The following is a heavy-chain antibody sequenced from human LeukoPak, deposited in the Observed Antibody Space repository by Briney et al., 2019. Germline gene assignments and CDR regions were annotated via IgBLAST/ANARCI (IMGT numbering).Heavy chain of an antibody. Sequence: GGSLRLSCAASGFTFSSYGMHWVRQAPGKGLEWVAVIWYDGSNKYYADSVKGRFTISRDNSKNTLYLQMNSLRAEDTAVYYCARDGYYYDSSGYPLYYYYYYGMDVWGQGTTVTVSS. CDR2: IWYDGSNK. CDR1: GFTFSSYG. V-gene: IGHV3-33*01. D-gene: IGHD3-22*01. J-gene: IGHJ6*02. CDR3: ARDGYYYDSSGYPLYYYYYYGMDV.